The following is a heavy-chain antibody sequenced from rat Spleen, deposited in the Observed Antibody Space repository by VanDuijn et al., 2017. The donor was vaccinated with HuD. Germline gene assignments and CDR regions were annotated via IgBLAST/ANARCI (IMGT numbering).Heavy chain of an antibody. Sequence: EVQLVESGGGLVQPGRSLKLSCAASGFTFSNYGMHWIRQAPTKGLEWVASISPSGGSTYYRDSVKGRFTISRDNTNSILYLQMNSLRSEDTATYYCTRDRGNYGGLMDAWGQGASVTVSS. V-gene: IGHV5-19*01. J-gene: IGHJ4*01. D-gene: IGHD1-11*01. CDR1: GFTFSNYG. CDR3: TRDRGNYGGLMDA. CDR2: ISPSGGST.